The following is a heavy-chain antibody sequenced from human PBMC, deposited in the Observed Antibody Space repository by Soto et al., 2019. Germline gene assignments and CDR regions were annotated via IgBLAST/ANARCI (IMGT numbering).Heavy chain of an antibody. V-gene: IGHV1-69*13. CDR3: ARASNGSYHHFDY. CDR2: IIPIFGTA. J-gene: IGHJ4*02. Sequence: SVGVSCKASGGSLSSYAISWVRQAPGQWLEWMGGIIPIFGTANYAQKFQGRVTITADESTSTAYMELSSLRSEDTAVYYCARASNGSYHHFDYWGQGTLVTVSS. D-gene: IGHD1-26*01. CDR1: GGSLSSYA.